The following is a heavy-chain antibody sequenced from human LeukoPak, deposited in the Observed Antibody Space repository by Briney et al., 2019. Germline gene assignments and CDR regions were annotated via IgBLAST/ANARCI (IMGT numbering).Heavy chain of an antibody. CDR1: GFTFSSYS. Sequence: GGSPRLSCAASGFTFSSYSMNWVRQAPGKGLEWVSSISSSSSYIYYADSVKGRFTISRDNAKNSLYLQMNSLRAEDTAVYYCARDGGYRAIDCWGQGTLVTVSS. D-gene: IGHD5-12*01. CDR2: ISSSSSYI. CDR3: ARDGGYRAIDC. V-gene: IGHV3-21*01. J-gene: IGHJ4*02.